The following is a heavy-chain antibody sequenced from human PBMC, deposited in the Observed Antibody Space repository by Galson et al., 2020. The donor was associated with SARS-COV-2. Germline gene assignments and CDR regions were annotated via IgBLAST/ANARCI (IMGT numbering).Heavy chain of an antibody. CDR1: GASIISSQW. D-gene: IGHD5-18*01. CDR3: AREEQPTKWLDS. J-gene: IGHJ5*01. CDR2: MSHSGSA. V-gene: IGHV4-4*02. Sequence: SEILSLTCAVSGASIISSQWWSWVSQPPGKGLEWIGEMSHSGSANYNPSLRSRVTISVDTSRSQFSLTLTSMTAADTVVYYCAREEQPTKWLDSWGQGTLVTVSS.